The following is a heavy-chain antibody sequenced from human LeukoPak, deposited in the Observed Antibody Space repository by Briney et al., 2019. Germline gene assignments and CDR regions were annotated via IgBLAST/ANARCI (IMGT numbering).Heavy chain of an antibody. V-gene: IGHV3-30*18. D-gene: IGHD6-19*01. CDR2: ISYDGSNK. Sequence: GGSLRLSCAASGFTFSSYGMHWVRQAPGKGLEWVAVISYDGSNKYYADSVKGRFTISRDNSKNTLYLQMNSLRAEDTAVYYCAKGGGSSAWYYFDYWGQGTLVTVSS. J-gene: IGHJ4*02. CDR3: AKGGGSSAWYYFDY. CDR1: GFTFSSYG.